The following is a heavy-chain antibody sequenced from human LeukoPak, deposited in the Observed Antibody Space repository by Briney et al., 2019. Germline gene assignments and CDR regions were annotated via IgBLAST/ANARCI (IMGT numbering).Heavy chain of an antibody. Sequence: GASVKVSCKASGYTFTSYGISWVRQAPGQGLEWMGWISAYNGNTNYAQKLQGRVTMTTDTSTSTAYMELRSLRSDDTAVYYCARRTPYGSLPLYSYYYYMDVWGKGTTVTISS. CDR2: ISAYNGNT. J-gene: IGHJ6*03. CDR1: GYTFTSYG. D-gene: IGHD3-10*01. V-gene: IGHV1-18*01. CDR3: ARRTPYGSLPLYSYYYYMDV.